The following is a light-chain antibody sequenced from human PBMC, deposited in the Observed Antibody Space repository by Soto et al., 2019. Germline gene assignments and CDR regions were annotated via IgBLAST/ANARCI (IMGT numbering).Light chain of an antibody. CDR1: QSVGRY. Sequence: ELVLTQSPGSLSFSPGERGTLSCRASQSVGRYLAWYQQKPGQAPRPLIYGVSSSATGIPDRFSGSGSGTDFPLTVSRLEPEVFAVYYCQQYGGSLTFGGGTKVEIK. V-gene: IGKV3-20*01. CDR3: QQYGGSLT. J-gene: IGKJ4*01. CDR2: GVS.